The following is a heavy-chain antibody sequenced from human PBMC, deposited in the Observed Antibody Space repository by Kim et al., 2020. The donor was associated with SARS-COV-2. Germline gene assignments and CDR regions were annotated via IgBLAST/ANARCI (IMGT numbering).Heavy chain of an antibody. D-gene: IGHD5-12*01. CDR2: IIPILGIA. Sequence: SVKVSCKASGGTFSSYAISWVRQAPGQGLEWMGRIIPILGIANYAQKFQGRVTITADKSTSTAYMELSSLRSEDTAVYYCAREHADRDGYITVFDYWGQ. J-gene: IGHJ4*02. CDR1: GGTFSSYA. V-gene: IGHV1-69*04. CDR3: AREHADRDGYITVFDY.